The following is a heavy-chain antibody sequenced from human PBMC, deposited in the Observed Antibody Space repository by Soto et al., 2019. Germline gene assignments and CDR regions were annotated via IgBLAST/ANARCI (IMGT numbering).Heavy chain of an antibody. CDR3: AREWLGELLYRYGMDV. CDR1: GGSFSGYY. V-gene: IGHV4-34*01. Sequence: PSETLSLTCAVYGGSFSGYYWHWIRQPPGKGLEWIGEINHSGSSSYNPSLKSRVTISVETSKNQFSPKLSSVTAADTAVYYCAREWLGELLYRYGMDVWGQGTTVTVSS. J-gene: IGHJ6*02. D-gene: IGHD3-10*01. CDR2: INHSGSS.